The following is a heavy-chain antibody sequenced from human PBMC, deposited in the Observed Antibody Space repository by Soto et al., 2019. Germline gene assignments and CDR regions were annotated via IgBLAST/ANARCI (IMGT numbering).Heavy chain of an antibody. J-gene: IGHJ3*02. CDR2: ISGSGGST. CDR3: AKAHLRSDAFDI. Sequence: GGSLRLSCAASGFTFSSYAMSWVRQAPGKGLEWVSAISGSGGSTYYADSVKGRFTISRDNSKNQLYLQMNSLRAEDTAVYYCAKAHLRSDAFDIWGQGTMVTVSS. CDR1: GFTFSSYA. D-gene: IGHD3-16*01. V-gene: IGHV3-23*01.